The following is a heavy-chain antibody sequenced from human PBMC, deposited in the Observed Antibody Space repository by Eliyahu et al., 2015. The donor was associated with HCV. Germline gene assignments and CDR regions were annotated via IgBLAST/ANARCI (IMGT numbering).Heavy chain of an antibody. Sequence: EVQLLESGGGLVQPGGSLRLXXAASGFXFSXYAMSWVRQAPGKGLEWVSAISGSGGSTYYADSVKGRFTISRDNSKNTLYLQMNSLRAEDTAVYYCAKATYIVVVVAWPLFDYWGQGTLVTVSS. D-gene: IGHD2-15*01. CDR2: ISGSGGST. CDR3: AKATYIVVVVAWPLFDY. J-gene: IGHJ4*02. CDR1: GFXFSXYA. V-gene: IGHV3-23*01.